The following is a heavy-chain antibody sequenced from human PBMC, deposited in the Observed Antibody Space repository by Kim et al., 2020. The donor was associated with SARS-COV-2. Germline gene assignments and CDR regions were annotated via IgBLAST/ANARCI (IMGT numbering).Heavy chain of an antibody. J-gene: IGHJ4*02. V-gene: IGHV5-51*01. Sequence: GESLKISCKASGYSFISYWIGWVRQMPGKGLEGMGIIYPGDSDTRYSPSFQGQVTISVDKSISTAYLQWSSLKASDSAVYYCARLSYDPIRFDYWGQGTLVAVFS. CDR2: IYPGDSDT. D-gene: IGHD3-16*01. CDR3: ARLSYDPIRFDY. CDR1: GYSFISYW.